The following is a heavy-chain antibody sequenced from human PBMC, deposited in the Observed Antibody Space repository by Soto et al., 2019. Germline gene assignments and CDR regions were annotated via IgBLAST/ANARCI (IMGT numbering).Heavy chain of an antibody. D-gene: IGHD4-17*01. CDR1: GFTFSSYG. V-gene: IGHV3-33*01. J-gene: IGHJ4*02. CDR2: IWYDGSNK. CDR3: ERDFHDYGGNSHIDY. Sequence: PGVSLRLSCAASGFTFSSYGMHWVRQAPGKGLEWVAVIWYDGSNKYYADSVKGRFTISRDNSKNTLYLQMNSLRAEDTAVYYCERDFHDYGGNSHIDYWGQGTLVNVSS.